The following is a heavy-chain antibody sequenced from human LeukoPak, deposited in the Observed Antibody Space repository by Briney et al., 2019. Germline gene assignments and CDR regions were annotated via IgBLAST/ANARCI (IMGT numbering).Heavy chain of an antibody. V-gene: IGHV3-66*01. Sequence: PGGSLRLSCAASGFTITTNYMNWVRQAPGKGLEWVSVIYSGGSTYYADSVKGRFTISRDNSKNTLYLQMNSLRAEDTAVYYCAREGQQLVRGAFDIWGQGTMVTVSS. J-gene: IGHJ3*02. CDR1: GFTITTNY. CDR2: IYSGGST. D-gene: IGHD6-13*01. CDR3: AREGQQLVRGAFDI.